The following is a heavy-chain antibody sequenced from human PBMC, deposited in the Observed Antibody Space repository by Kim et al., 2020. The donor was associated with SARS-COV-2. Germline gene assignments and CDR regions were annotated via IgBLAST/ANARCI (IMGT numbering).Heavy chain of an antibody. V-gene: IGHV3-30*18. CDR2: ISYDGSNK. CDR1: GFTFSSYG. J-gene: IGHJ6*01. CDR3: AKARFDGSYYYYGMDV. Sequence: GGSLRLSCAASGFTFSSYGMHWVRQAPGKGLEWVAVISYDGSNKYYADSVKGRFTISRDNSKNTLYLQMNSLRAEDTAVYYCAKARFDGSYYYYGMDVWGQRTTVTVSS. D-gene: IGHD2-15*01.